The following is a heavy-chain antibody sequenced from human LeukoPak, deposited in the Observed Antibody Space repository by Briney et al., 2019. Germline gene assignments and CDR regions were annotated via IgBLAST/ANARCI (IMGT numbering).Heavy chain of an antibody. V-gene: IGHV4-39*01. D-gene: IGHD6-13*01. J-gene: IGHJ4*02. CDR1: GGSLSSSSYY. Sequence: SETLSLTCTVSGGSLSSSSYYWGWIRQPPGKGLEWIGSIYYSGSTYYNPSLKSRVTISVDTSKNQFSLKLSSVTAADTAVYYCAGGIAAATLSFDYWGQGTLVTVSS. CDR3: AGGIAAATLSFDY. CDR2: IYYSGST.